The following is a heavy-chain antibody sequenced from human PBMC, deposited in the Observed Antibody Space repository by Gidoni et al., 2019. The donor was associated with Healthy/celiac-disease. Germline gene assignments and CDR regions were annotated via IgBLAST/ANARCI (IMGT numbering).Heavy chain of an antibody. CDR1: GFTFDDYA. CDR2: ISWNSGSI. D-gene: IGHD3-3*01. CDR3: AKSLGTIFGVGYYYYYYGMDV. Sequence: EVQLVESGGGLVQPGRSLRLSCAASGFTFDDYAMHWCRQAPGKGLEWVSGISWNSGSIGYADSVKGRFTISRDNAKNSLYLQMNSLRAEDTALYYCAKSLGTIFGVGYYYYYYGMDVWGQGTTVTVSS. V-gene: IGHV3-9*01. J-gene: IGHJ6*02.